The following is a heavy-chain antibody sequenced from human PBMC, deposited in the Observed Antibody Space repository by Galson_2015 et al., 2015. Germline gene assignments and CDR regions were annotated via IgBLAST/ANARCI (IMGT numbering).Heavy chain of an antibody. J-gene: IGHJ3*01. CDR3: AKGVSGSCYNAFDV. V-gene: IGHV3-23*01. CDR2: INGSGGST. Sequence: SLRLSCAASGFTFSSYDMAWVRQAPGKGLEWVSCINGSGGSTYFVDSVKGRCTISRDNSKNTLYLLMNSLRAEDTAVYYCAKGVSGSCYNAFDVWGQGTMVTVSS. CDR1: GFTFSSYD. D-gene: IGHD2-15*01.